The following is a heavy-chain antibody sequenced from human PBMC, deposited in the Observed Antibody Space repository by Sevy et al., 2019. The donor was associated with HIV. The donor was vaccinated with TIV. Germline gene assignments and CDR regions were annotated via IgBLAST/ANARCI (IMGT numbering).Heavy chain of an antibody. V-gene: IGHV3-66*01. J-gene: IGHJ4*02. CDR3: ARGKSGYGYALNY. CDR2: IHSDDTT. D-gene: IGHD5-18*01. CDR1: GFTVNSNY. Sequence: LSLTCAASGFTVNSNYMTWVRQAPGKGLEGVSVIHSDDTTYHADSVKDRFTISRDNFKNTRYLHMGGLRAGDTAVYYCARGKSGYGYALNYWGQGTLVTVSS.